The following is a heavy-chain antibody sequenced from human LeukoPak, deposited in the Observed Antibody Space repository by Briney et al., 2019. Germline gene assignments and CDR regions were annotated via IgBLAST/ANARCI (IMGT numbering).Heavy chain of an antibody. Sequence: GGSLRLSCAASGFTFSSYWMSWVRQAPGKGLEWVANIKQDGSEKYYVDSVKGRFTISRDNAKNSLYLQMNSLRAEDTAVYYCARVGYDFWSGTESFDYWGRGTLVTVSP. CDR3: ARVGYDFWSGTESFDY. CDR2: IKQDGSEK. J-gene: IGHJ4*02. CDR1: GFTFSSYW. D-gene: IGHD3-3*01. V-gene: IGHV3-7*01.